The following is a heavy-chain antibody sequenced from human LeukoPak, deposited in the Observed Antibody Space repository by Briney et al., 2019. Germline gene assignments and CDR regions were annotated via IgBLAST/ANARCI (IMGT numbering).Heavy chain of an antibody. Sequence: GGSLRLSCAASGFTFSDYYMNWIRQTPGKGLEWVSYISSSGSSIYYTDSVKGRFTISRDNAKNSLYLQMNSLRAEDTAVYYCAGGRDGYNWGNDYWGQGTLVTVSS. V-gene: IGHV3-11*01. CDR1: GFTFSDYY. CDR2: ISSSGSSI. CDR3: AGGRDGYNWGNDY. D-gene: IGHD5-24*01. J-gene: IGHJ4*02.